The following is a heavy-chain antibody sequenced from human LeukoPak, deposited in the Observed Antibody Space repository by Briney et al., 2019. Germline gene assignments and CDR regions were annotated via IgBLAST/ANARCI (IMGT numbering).Heavy chain of an antibody. V-gene: IGHV4-34*01. CDR2: INHSGST. CDR1: GGSFSGYY. Sequence: SETLSLTCAVYGGSFSGYYWSWLRQPPGKGLEWIGEINHSGSTNYNPSLKSRVTISVDTSKNQFSLKLSSVTAADTAVYYCARGGRDLQAAYFDYWGQGTLVTVSS. J-gene: IGHJ4*02. CDR3: ARGGRDLQAAYFDY.